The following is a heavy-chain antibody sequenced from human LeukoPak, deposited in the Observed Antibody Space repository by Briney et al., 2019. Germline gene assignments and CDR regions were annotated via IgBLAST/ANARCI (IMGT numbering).Heavy chain of an antibody. D-gene: IGHD5-12*01. J-gene: IGHJ4*02. V-gene: IGHV3-15*01. Sequence: GGSLRLSCAASGFTFSNAWMSWVRQAPGKGLEWVGRIKSRTDGGTTDYAAPVKGRFTISRDDSENTLYLQMNSLKTEDTAVYYCTTKSATIYYFDYWGQGTLVTVSS. CDR2: IKSRTDGGTT. CDR1: GFTFSNAW. CDR3: TTKSATIYYFDY.